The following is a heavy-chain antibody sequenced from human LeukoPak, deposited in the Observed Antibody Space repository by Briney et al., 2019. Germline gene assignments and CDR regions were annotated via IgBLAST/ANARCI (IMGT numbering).Heavy chain of an antibody. D-gene: IGHD6-6*01. CDR3: AREGNIPSSSADY. V-gene: IGHV4-31*03. J-gene: IGHJ4*02. CDR1: GGSISSGGYY. Sequence: SETLSLTCTVSGGSISSGGYYWSWIRQHPGTGLEWIGYIYYSGSTYYNPSLKSRVTISVDTSKNQFSLKLGSVTAADTAVYYCAREGNIPSSSADYWGQGTLVTVSS. CDR2: IYYSGST.